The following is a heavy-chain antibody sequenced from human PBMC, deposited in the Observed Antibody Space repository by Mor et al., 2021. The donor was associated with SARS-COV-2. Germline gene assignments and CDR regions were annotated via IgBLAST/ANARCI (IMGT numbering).Heavy chain of an antibody. V-gene: IGHV3-74*01. D-gene: IGHD5-18*01. Sequence: SYADSVKGRFTISRDNAKNTLYLQMNSLRAEDTAVYYCARLGGYSYGWFGYWGQGTLVT. CDR3: ARLGGYSYGWFGY. J-gene: IGHJ4*02.